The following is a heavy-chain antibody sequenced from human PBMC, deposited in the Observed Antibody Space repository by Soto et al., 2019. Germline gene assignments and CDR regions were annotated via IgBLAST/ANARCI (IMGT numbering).Heavy chain of an antibody. CDR1: GCTFSSYT. J-gene: IGHJ4*02. CDR3: ARDRLGVGEADY. CDR2: IIPILGIA. V-gene: IGHV1-69*04. D-gene: IGHD1-26*01. Sequence: GASVKVSCKASGCTFSSYTISWVRQAPGQGLEWMGRIIPILGIANYAQKFQGRVTITADKSTSTAYMELSSLRSEDTAVYYCARDRLGVGEADYWGQGTLVTVSS.